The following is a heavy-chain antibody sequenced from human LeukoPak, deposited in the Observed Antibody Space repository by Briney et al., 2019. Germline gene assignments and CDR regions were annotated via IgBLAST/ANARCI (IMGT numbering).Heavy chain of an antibody. CDR1: GFTFSSYA. Sequence: GGSLRLSCAASGFTFSSYAMHWVRQAPGKGQDGGAVISYDGSNKYYADSVKGRFTISRDNSKNTLYLQMNSLRAEDTAVYYCARESSGSYVIHDAFDIWGQGTMVTVSS. D-gene: IGHD3-10*01. CDR2: ISYDGSNK. V-gene: IGHV3-30*01. CDR3: ARESSGSYVIHDAFDI. J-gene: IGHJ3*02.